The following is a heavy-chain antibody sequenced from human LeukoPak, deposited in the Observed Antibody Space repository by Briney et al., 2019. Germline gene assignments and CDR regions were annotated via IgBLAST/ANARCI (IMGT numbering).Heavy chain of an antibody. CDR3: ARHFFYGSGSYYLGY. CDR1: GYTFTSYG. Sequence: ASVKVSCNASGYTFTSYGISWVRQAPGQGLEWMGWISAYNGNTNYAQKLQGRVTMTTDTSTSTAYMELRSLRSDDTAVYYCARHFFYGSGSYYLGYWGQGTLVTVSS. CDR2: ISAYNGNT. V-gene: IGHV1-18*01. D-gene: IGHD3-10*01. J-gene: IGHJ4*02.